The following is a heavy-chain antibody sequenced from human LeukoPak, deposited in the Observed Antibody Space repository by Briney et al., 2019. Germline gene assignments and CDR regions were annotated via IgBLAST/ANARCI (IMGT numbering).Heavy chain of an antibody. J-gene: IGHJ4*02. D-gene: IGHD3-22*01. CDR3: ARGRYYHFDY. Sequence: GGSLRLSCAASGFTLSSYWMAWVRQAPGKGLEWVANIKEDGNEKYYVDSVKGRFTISRDNAKNSLYLQMNSLRAEDTAVYYCARGRYYHFDYWGQGTLVTVSS. CDR2: IKEDGNEK. V-gene: IGHV3-7*01. CDR1: GFTLSSYW.